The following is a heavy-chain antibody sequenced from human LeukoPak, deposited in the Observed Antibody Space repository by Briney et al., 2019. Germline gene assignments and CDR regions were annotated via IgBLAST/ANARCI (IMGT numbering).Heavy chain of an antibody. J-gene: IGHJ4*02. D-gene: IGHD5-12*01. CDR1: GFTFSSYA. Sequence: GGSLRLSCAASGFTFSSYAMHWFRQAPGKGLEWVAVISYDGSNKYYADSVKGRFTISRDNSKNTLYLQMNSLRAEDTAVYYCARATATTSELLYGVDYWGQGTLVTVSS. CDR3: ARATATTSELLYGVDY. CDR2: ISYDGSNK. V-gene: IGHV3-30*01.